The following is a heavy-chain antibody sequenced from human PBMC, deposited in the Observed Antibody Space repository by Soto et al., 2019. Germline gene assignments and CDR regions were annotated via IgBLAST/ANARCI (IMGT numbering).Heavy chain of an antibody. D-gene: IGHD4-17*01. CDR3: ARDTTVVIGAFDI. CDR1: GFTVSSNY. V-gene: IGHV3-53*01. CDR2: IYSGGST. J-gene: IGHJ3*02. Sequence: PGGSLRLSCAASGFTVSSNYMSRVRQAPGKGLEWVSVIYSGGSTYYADSVKGRFTISRGNSKNTLYLQMNSLRAEDTAVYYCARDTTVVIGAFDIWGQGTMVTVSS.